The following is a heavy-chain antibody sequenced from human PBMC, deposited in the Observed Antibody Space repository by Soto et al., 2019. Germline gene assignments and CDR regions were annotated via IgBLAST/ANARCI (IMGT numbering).Heavy chain of an antibody. V-gene: IGHV4-34*01. Sequence: SETLSLTCAVYGGSFSGYYWSWIRQPPGKGLEWIGEINHSGSTNYNPSLKSRVTISVYTSKNQFSLKLSSVTAADMAVYYCAREGGLSFGGLYYYYGMDVWGQGTTVTVSS. D-gene: IGHD3-10*01. CDR1: GGSFSGYY. CDR2: INHSGST. CDR3: AREGGLSFGGLYYYYGMDV. J-gene: IGHJ6*02.